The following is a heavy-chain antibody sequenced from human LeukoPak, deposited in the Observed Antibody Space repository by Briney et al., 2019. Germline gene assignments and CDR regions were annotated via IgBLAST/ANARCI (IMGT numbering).Heavy chain of an antibody. J-gene: IGHJ4*02. CDR3: ARDQQQLDFDY. V-gene: IGHV3-30*03. CDR2: ISYDGSNK. CDR1: GFTFSDYG. Sequence: GGSLRLSCAASGFTFSDYGMHWVRQAPGKGLEWVAVISYDGSNKYYADSVKGRFTISRDNAKNSLYLQMNSLRAEDMAVYYCARDQQQLDFDYWGQGTLVTVSS. D-gene: IGHD6-13*01.